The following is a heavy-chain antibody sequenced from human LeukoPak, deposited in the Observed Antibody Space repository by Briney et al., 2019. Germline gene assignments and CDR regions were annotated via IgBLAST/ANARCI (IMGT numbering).Heavy chain of an antibody. CDR2: ISGSGGST. CDR3: ARVHNPAQQNDAFDI. Sequence: GGSLKLSCAASGFTFSSYAMSWVRQAPGKGLEWVSAISGSGGSTYYADSVKGRFTISRDNSKNTLYLQMNSLRAEDTAVYYCARVHNPAQQNDAFDIWGQGTMVTVSS. CDR1: GFTFSSYA. V-gene: IGHV3-23*01. D-gene: IGHD1-14*01. J-gene: IGHJ3*02.